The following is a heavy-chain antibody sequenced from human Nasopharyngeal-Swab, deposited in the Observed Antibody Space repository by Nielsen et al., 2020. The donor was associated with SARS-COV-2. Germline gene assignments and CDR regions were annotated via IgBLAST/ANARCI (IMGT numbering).Heavy chain of an antibody. CDR3: ARDPADCSGGSCEAR. CDR2: IIPIFGTA. Sequence: WVRQPPGQGLEWMGVIIPIFGTANYAQKFQGRVTITADESMSTAYMELSSLRSEDTAVYYCARDPADCSGGSCEARWGQGTLVTVSS. J-gene: IGHJ4*02. D-gene: IGHD2-15*01. V-gene: IGHV1-69*01.